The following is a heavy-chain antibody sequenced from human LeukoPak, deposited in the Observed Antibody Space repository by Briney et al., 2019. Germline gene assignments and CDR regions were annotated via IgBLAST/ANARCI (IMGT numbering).Heavy chain of an antibody. CDR3: ARVDDHSTGPTPDFDY. V-gene: IGHV3-7*01. Sequence: GGSLRLSCAASGFTFSSYWMSWVRQAPGKGLEWVANIKQDGSEKYYVDSVKGRFTISRDNAKNSLYLQMNSLRAEDTAVYYCARVDDHSTGPTPDFDYWGQGTLVTVSS. J-gene: IGHJ4*02. CDR1: GFTFSSYW. CDR2: IKQDGSEK. D-gene: IGHD4-17*01.